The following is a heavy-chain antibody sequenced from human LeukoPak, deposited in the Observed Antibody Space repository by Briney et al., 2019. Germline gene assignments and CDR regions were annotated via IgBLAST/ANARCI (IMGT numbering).Heavy chain of an antibody. CDR2: IYYSGST. V-gene: IGHV4-59*01. D-gene: IGHD3-22*01. CDR1: GGSISSYY. Sequence: PSETLSLTCTVSGGSISSYYWSWIRQPPGKGLEWIGYIYYSGSTNYNPSLKSRVTISVDTSKNQFSLKLSSVTAADTAAYYCARSGYWDAFDIWGQGTMVTVSS. J-gene: IGHJ3*02. CDR3: ARSGYWDAFDI.